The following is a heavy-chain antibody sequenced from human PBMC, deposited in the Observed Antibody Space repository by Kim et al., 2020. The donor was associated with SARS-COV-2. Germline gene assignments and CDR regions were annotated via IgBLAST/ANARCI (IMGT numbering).Heavy chain of an antibody. CDR2: ISSSSSYT. Sequence: GGSLRLSCAASGFTFSDYYMSWIRQAPGKGLEWVSYISSSSSYTNYADSVKGRFTISRDNAKNSLYLQMNSLRAEDTAVYYCARVGYCSSTSCSGYAFDIWGQGTMVTVSS. V-gene: IGHV3-11*05. D-gene: IGHD2-2*01. J-gene: IGHJ3*02. CDR3: ARVGYCSSTSCSGYAFDI. CDR1: GFTFSDYY.